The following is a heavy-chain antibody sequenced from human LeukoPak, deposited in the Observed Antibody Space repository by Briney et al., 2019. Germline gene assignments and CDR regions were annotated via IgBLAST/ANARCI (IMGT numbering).Heavy chain of an antibody. CDR1: GFTFGSFA. J-gene: IGHJ5*02. CDR3: VKGWVDNGWGPDP. Sequence: GESLRLSCVASGFTFGSFAMSWVRQAPGRGPEWVSVITGGGSGTYYVDSVKGRFIISRDNSKNTLYLQMHSLRAEDTAIYYCVKGWVDNGWGPDPWSQGTLVTVSS. D-gene: IGHD6-19*01. CDR2: ITGGGSGT. V-gene: IGHV3-23*01.